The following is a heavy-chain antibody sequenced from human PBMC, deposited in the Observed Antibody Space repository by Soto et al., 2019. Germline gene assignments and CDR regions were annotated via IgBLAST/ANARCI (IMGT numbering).Heavy chain of an antibody. CDR3: ARSIVGGNSRQGLGY. V-gene: IGHV4-31*03. CDR2: IYYTGST. CDR1: GGSISSGGFY. Sequence: SETLSLTCTVSGGSISSGGFYWSWVRQHPGKGLEWIGFIYYTGSTFYNPSLRSRFTISIDTSKNQFSLTLESVTAADTAVYYCARSIVGGNSRQGLGYWGPGTLVTVSS. J-gene: IGHJ4*02. D-gene: IGHD1-26*01.